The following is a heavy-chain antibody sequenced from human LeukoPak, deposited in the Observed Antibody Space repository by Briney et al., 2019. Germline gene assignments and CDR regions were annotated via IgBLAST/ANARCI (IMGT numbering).Heavy chain of an antibody. J-gene: IGHJ5*02. CDR1: GGSISSYY. CDR3: ARGKFRRNWFDP. Sequence: SETLSLTCTVSGGSISSYYWSWIRQPPGKGLEWIGYIYYSGSTNYNPSLKSRVTISVDTSKNQFSLKLSSVTAADTAVYYCARGKFRRNWFDPWGQGTLVTVSS. V-gene: IGHV4-59*12. CDR2: IYYSGST.